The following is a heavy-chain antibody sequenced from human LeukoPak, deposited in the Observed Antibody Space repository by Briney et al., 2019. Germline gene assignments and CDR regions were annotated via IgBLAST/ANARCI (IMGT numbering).Heavy chain of an antibody. J-gene: IGHJ3*02. CDR1: GFTFTTYA. V-gene: IGHV3-23*01. Sequence: GGSLKLSCAASGFTFTTYAMTWVRQAPGKGLEWVSSISAGGGSTYYADSVRGRFAISRDSSKNTLYLQMNGLRGDDTAIYYCAKDDGGSPPDAFDIWGQGTLVSVSS. CDR2: ISAGGGST. D-gene: IGHD1-26*01. CDR3: AKDDGGSPPDAFDI.